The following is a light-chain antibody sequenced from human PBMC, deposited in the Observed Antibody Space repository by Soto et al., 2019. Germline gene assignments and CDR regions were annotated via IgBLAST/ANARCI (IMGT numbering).Light chain of an antibody. CDR1: SSNIGAGYD. Sequence: QPVLTQPPSGSGAPGQRVTISCTGSSSNIGAGYDVHWYQQLPGTAPKLLIYGNSNRPSGVPDRFSGSKSGTSASLAITGLQAEDEADYYCQSYDSSFWVFGGGTKLTVL. J-gene: IGLJ3*02. CDR2: GNS. CDR3: QSYDSSFWV. V-gene: IGLV1-40*01.